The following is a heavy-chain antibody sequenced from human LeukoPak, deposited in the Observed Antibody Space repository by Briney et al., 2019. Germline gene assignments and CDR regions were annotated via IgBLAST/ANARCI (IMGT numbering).Heavy chain of an antibody. V-gene: IGHV4-59*01. Sequence: PSETLSLTCTVSGGSISSYYWSWIRKPPGKGLEWIGYIYYSGSTNYNPSLKSRVTISVDTSKNQFSLKLSSVTAADTAVYYCARALGGIAAAGSHYYYMDVWGKGTTVTVSS. CDR1: GGSISSYY. CDR3: ARALGGIAAAGSHYYYMDV. D-gene: IGHD6-13*01. J-gene: IGHJ6*03. CDR2: IYYSGST.